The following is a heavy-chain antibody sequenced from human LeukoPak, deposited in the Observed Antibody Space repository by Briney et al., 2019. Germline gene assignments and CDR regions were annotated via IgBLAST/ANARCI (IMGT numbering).Heavy chain of an antibody. J-gene: IGHJ4*02. CDR1: GGSFSGYY. D-gene: IGHD3-22*01. CDR2: INHSGST. CDR3: ARLTRNLYYYDSSGYQDY. Sequence: SETLSLTCAAYGGSFSGYYWSWIRQPPGKGLEWIGEINHSGSTNYNPSLKSRVTISVDTSKYQFSLKLSSVTAADTAVYYCARLTRNLYYYDSSGYQDYWGQGTLVTVSS. V-gene: IGHV4-34*01.